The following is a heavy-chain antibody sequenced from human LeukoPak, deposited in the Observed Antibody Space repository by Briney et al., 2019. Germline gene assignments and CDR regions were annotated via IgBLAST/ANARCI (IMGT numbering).Heavy chain of an antibody. CDR1: GFTVSSNY. Sequence: GGSLRLSCAASGFTVSSNYMSWVRQAPGKGLEWVSVIYSGGSTYYADSVKGRFTISRDNAKNSLYLQMNSLRAEDTAVYYCARKEKWLRSGYYYYYMDVWGKGTTVTVSS. CDR2: IYSGGST. D-gene: IGHD5-12*01. V-gene: IGHV3-53*01. CDR3: ARKEKWLRSGYYYYYMDV. J-gene: IGHJ6*03.